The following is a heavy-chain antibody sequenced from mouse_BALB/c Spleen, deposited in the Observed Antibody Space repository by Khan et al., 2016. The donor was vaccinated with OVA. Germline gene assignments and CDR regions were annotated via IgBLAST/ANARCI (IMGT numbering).Heavy chain of an antibody. CDR3: TRDRIYY. CDR2: INPTSGYT. J-gene: IGHJ2*01. Sequence: VQLQQSGAELAKPGASVKMSCKASGYTFTTYWMHWVKQRPGQGLEWIGYINPTSGYTDYNDKFKDRATLSADKSSSTAYMQLNSLTSEDSAVYYCTRDRIYYWGQGTTLTVSS. CDR1: GYTFTTYW. V-gene: IGHV1-7*01.